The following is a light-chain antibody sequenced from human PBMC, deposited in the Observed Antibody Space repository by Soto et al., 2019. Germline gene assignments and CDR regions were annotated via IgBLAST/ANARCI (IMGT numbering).Light chain of an antibody. CDR2: KDS. CDR1: ALPKQY. CDR3: QSADSSATHQV. J-gene: IGLJ1*01. V-gene: IGLV3-25*02. Sequence: SYELTPAPSVSVAPGQTARITCSGDALPKQYAYWYQQKPGQAPVLVIYKDSERPSGIPERFSGSSSGTTVTLTISGVQAEDEAEYYCQSADSSATHQVFGTETNVTVL.